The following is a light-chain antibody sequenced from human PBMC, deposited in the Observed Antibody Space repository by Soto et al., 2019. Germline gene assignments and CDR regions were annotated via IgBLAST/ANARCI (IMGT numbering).Light chain of an antibody. CDR1: SSNIGAGYD. V-gene: IGLV1-40*01. Sequence: QSVLTQPPSVSGAPGQRVTISCTGSSSNIGAGYDVHWYQQLPGTAPKLLIYGNTNRPSGVPDRFSGSKSGTSASLAITGLQAEDEADYYCPSYASSLSSYVFGTGTKVTVL. CDR2: GNT. J-gene: IGLJ1*01. CDR3: PSYASSLSSYV.